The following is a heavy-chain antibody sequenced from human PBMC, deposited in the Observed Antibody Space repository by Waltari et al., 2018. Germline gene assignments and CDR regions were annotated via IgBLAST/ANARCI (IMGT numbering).Heavy chain of an antibody. CDR3: IRDAFGQNDF. CDR1: GFTFSTDW. CDR2: MNGDGSVI. Sequence: EVQLVESGGGLVQPGGSLRLSCTGSGFTFSTDWMHWVRQAPGKGLVWVSRMNGDGSVISYVDSVRGRFTISRDNAKSTLYLEMNSLRDDDTAMYHCIRDAFGQNDFWGQGTLVTVSS. J-gene: IGHJ4*02. D-gene: IGHD3-16*01. V-gene: IGHV3-74*01.